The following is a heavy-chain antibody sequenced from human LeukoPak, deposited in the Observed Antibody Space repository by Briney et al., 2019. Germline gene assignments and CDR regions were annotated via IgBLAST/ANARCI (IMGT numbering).Heavy chain of an antibody. CDR1: GFTFSAYG. D-gene: IGHD5-24*01. Sequence: GGSLRLSCAASGFTFSAYGIHWVRQAPGKGLEWVAVISYDGNYRNYADSVKGRFTISRDNAKNSLYLQMNSLRVEDTAVYYCAKEGRSLQTYWGQGTLVTVSS. J-gene: IGHJ4*02. CDR2: ISYDGNYR. CDR3: AKEGRSLQTY. V-gene: IGHV3-30*18.